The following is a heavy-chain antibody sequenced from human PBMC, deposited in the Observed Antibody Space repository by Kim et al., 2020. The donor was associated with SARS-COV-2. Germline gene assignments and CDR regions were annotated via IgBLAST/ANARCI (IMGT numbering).Heavy chain of an antibody. CDR1: GGSISSYY. V-gene: IGHV4-59*01. J-gene: IGHJ5*02. CDR2: IYYSVST. D-gene: IGHD2-2*01. Sequence: SETLSLTCTVSGGSISSYYWSWIRQPPGKGLEWIGYIYYSVSTNYNPSLTSRVTISVDTSKNQFSLKLSSVTAADTAVYYCARSQLVVPAADNWFDTWGQGTLVTVSS. CDR3: ARSQLVVPAADNWFDT.